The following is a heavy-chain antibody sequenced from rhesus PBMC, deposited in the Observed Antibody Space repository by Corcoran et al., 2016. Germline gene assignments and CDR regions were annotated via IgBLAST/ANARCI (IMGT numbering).Heavy chain of an antibody. CDR2: ISESGGTI. D-gene: IGHD6-25*01. J-gene: IGHJ4*01. Sequence: DVQLVESGGGLVKPGGSLRLSCVASGFTFSSYEMHWVRQVPGKGLEWVSVISESGGTIYYAGSVKGRFTIARDNAKNSLFLQMNSLRAEDTAVYYCTSGYSGSWNSLPWGQGVLVTVSS. V-gene: IGHV3-100*02. CDR1: GFTFSSYE. CDR3: TSGYSGSWNSLP.